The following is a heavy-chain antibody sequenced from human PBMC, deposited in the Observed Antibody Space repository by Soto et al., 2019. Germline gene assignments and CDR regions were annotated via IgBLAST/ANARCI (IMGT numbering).Heavy chain of an antibody. Sequence: PGGSLRLSCAASGFTFDDYGMSWVRQAPGKGLEWVSGINWNGGSTGYADSVKGRFTISRDNAKNSLYLQMNSLRAEDTALYYCARRSYSSRFYPSGMDVWGQGTMVTVSS. J-gene: IGHJ6*02. V-gene: IGHV3-20*04. CDR1: GFTFDDYG. D-gene: IGHD6-13*01. CDR3: ARRSYSSRFYPSGMDV. CDR2: INWNGGST.